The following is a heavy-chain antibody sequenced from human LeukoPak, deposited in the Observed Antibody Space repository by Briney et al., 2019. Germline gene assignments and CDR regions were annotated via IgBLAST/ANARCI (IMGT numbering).Heavy chain of an antibody. Sequence: PGGSLRLSCAASGFTFSSYSMNWVRQAPVKGLEWVSSISSSSSYIYYADSVKGRFTISRDNAKNSLYLQMNSLRAEDTAVYYCARDLASTGGDNWFDPWGQGTLVTVSS. J-gene: IGHJ5*02. V-gene: IGHV3-21*01. D-gene: IGHD4-4*01. CDR3: ARDLASTGGDNWFDP. CDR2: ISSSSSYI. CDR1: GFTFSSYS.